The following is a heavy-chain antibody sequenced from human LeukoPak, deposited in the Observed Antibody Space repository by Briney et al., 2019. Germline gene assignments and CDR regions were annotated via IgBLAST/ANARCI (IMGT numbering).Heavy chain of an antibody. CDR2: ISGSGGNT. V-gene: IGHV3-23*01. CDR1: GFTFSTYT. J-gene: IGHJ4*02. CDR3: AKAAFSRTSYFDY. Sequence: GGSLRLSCAASGFTFSTYTMSWVRQAPGKGLEWVSTISGSGGNTYYADSVKGRFTISRDNSKNTLYLQMDSLRADDTAVYYCAKAAFSRTSYFDYWGQGTLVTASS. D-gene: IGHD3-3*02.